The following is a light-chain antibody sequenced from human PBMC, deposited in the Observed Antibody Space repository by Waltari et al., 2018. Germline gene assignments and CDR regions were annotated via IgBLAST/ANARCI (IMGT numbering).Light chain of an antibody. J-gene: IGLJ2*01. CDR1: SGSIASDD. V-gene: IGLV6-57*03. CDR2: GNN. Sequence: NFILTQPHSVSESPGKTVTITCTRSSGSIASDDVQWFQQRPGSAPTTIIYGNNLRPSGVPNRFSGSIDTSSNSASLTISGLRTEDEADYHCHSYDNTNEVFGGGTTLTVL. CDR3: HSYDNTNEV.